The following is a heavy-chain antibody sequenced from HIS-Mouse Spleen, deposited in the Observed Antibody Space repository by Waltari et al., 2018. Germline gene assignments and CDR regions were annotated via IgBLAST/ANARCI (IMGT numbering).Heavy chain of an antibody. Sequence: QVQLQESGPGLVKPSETLSLTCTVSGGSISSYYWSWIRQPAGKGLEWIGRIYTTGRTNYKPTLTSRVTMSVDTSKNQFSLKLSSVTAADTAVYYCARDFHDFWSGYYGGDKKHDAFDIWGQGTMVTVSS. CDR3: ARDFHDFWSGYYGGDKKHDAFDI. J-gene: IGHJ3*02. CDR1: GGSISSYY. CDR2: IYTTGRT. D-gene: IGHD3-3*01. V-gene: IGHV4-4*07.